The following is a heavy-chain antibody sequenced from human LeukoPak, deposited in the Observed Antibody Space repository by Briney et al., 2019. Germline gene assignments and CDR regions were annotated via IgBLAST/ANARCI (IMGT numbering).Heavy chain of an antibody. Sequence: ASVKVSCKASGGTFSSYAISWVRQAPGQGLEWMGRIIPILGIANYAQKFQGRVTITADKSTSTAYMELSSLRSEDTAVYYCATDPAMGDSGGYHAHDWGQGTLVTVSS. CDR3: ATDPAMGDSGGYHAHD. D-gene: IGHD3-22*01. J-gene: IGHJ4*02. CDR2: IIPILGIA. CDR1: GGTFSSYA. V-gene: IGHV1-69*04.